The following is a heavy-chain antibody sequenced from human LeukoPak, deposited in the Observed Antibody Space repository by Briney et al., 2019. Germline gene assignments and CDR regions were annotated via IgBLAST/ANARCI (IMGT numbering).Heavy chain of an antibody. CDR1: GGSISSYY. Sequence: SETLSLTCTVSGGSISSYYWSWIRQPPGKGLEWIGYIYYSGSTNYNPSLKSRVTISVDTSKNQFSLKLSSVTAADTAVYYCARLTTIEYYFDYWGQGTLVTVSS. CDR3: ARLTTIEYYFDY. D-gene: IGHD1-14*01. J-gene: IGHJ4*02. CDR2: IYYSGST. V-gene: IGHV4-59*08.